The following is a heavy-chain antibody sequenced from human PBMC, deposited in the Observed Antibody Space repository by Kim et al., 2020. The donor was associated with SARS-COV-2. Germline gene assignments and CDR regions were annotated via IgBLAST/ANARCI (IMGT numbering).Heavy chain of an antibody. V-gene: IGHV3-7*01. Sequence: GGSLRLSCAASGFTFSNYWMSWVRQAPGKGLEWVANIKPDGSERYYVDSVKGRFTISRDNAKNSIYLQMNSLRAEDTAVYYCAGAGLTAVFGDWGQGT. CDR1: GFTFSNYW. CDR2: IKPDGSER. CDR3: AGAGLTAVFGD. D-gene: IGHD3-16*01. J-gene: IGHJ4*02.